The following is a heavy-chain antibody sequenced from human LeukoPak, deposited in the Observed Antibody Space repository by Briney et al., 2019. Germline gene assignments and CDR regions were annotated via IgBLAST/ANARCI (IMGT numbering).Heavy chain of an antibody. J-gene: IGHJ4*02. Sequence: NASETLSLTCTVSGGSISSYYWSWIRQPPGKGLEWIGYIYYSGSTNYNPSLKSRVTISVDTSKNQFSLKLSSVTAADTAVYYCARQDNRGYYVDYWGQGTLVTVSS. CDR2: IYYSGST. V-gene: IGHV4-59*08. D-gene: IGHD3-22*01. CDR3: ARQDNRGYYVDY. CDR1: GGSISSYY.